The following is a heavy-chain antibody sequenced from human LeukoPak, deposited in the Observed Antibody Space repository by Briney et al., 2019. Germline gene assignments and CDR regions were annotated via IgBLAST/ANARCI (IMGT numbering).Heavy chain of an antibody. CDR3: ARDRVAGLDYFDY. CDR1: GYTFTSYD. J-gene: IGHJ4*02. D-gene: IGHD6-19*01. CDR2: MNPNSGNT. Sequence: ASVTVSCKASGYTFTSYDINWVRQATGQGLEWMGWMNPNSGNTGYAQKLQGRVTMTTDTSTSTAYMELRSLRSDDTAVYYCARDRVAGLDYFDYWGQGTLVTVSS. V-gene: IGHV1-8*01.